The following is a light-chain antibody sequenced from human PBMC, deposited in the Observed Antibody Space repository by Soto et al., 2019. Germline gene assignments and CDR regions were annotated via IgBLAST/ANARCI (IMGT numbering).Light chain of an antibody. J-gene: IGKJ4*01. CDR2: DAS. CDR3: QQSYAIPVT. CDR1: QSISTF. V-gene: IGKV1-39*01. Sequence: DIEMTQSPSSLSASVGDRVTIPCRASQSISTFLNWYQQKPGRAPKLLINDASILRSGVPSRFSGSGSGTDFTLTISSLQPDDLAIYYCQQSYAIPVTFGGGTKVEIK.